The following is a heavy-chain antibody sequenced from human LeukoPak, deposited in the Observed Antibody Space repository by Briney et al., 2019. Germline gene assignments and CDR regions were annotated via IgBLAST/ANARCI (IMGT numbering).Heavy chain of an antibody. CDR1: GGSFSGYY. V-gene: IGHV4-34*01. CDR3: ARGPGYSSSWYLNLGAFDI. D-gene: IGHD6-13*01. J-gene: IGHJ3*02. Sequence: SETLSLTCAVYGGSFSGYYWSWIRQPPGKGLEWIGEINHSGSTNYNPSLKSRVTISVDTSKNQFSLKLSSVTAADTAVYYCARGPGYSSSWYLNLGAFDIWGQGTMVTVSS. CDR2: INHSGST.